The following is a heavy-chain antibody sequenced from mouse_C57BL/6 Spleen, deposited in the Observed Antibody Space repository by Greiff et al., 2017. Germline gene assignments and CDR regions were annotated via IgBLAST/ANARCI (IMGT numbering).Heavy chain of an antibody. J-gene: IGHJ2*01. CDR3: AREDDYDGSY. D-gene: IGHD2-4*01. V-gene: IGHV5S21*01. CDR1: GFTFSSYA. Sequence: EVKLVESGEGLVKPGGSLKLSCAASGFTFSSYAMSWVRQTPGKRLEWVAYISSGGDYIYYADTVKGRFTISRDNARNTLYMQMSSLKSEDTAMYYCAREDDYDGSYWGQGTTLTVSS. CDR2: ISSGGDYI.